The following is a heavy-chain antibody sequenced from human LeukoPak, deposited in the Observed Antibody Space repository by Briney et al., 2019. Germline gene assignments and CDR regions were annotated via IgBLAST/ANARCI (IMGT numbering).Heavy chain of an antibody. J-gene: IGHJ5*02. CDR3: AKDGGIKRWLQLPNWFDP. Sequence: GGSLRLSCAASGFTFTTYGMHWVRQAPGKGLEWVAVISYDGSNKYYADSVKGRFTISRDNSKNTLYLQMNSLRAEDTAVYYCAKDGGIKRWLQLPNWFDPWGQGTLVTVSS. D-gene: IGHD5-24*01. CDR1: GFTFTTYG. CDR2: ISYDGSNK. V-gene: IGHV3-30*18.